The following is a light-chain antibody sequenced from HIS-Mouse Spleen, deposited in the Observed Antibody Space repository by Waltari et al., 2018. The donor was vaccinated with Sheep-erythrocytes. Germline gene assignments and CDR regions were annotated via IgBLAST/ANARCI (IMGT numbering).Light chain of an antibody. Sequence: QSALTQPPSASGSPGQSVTISCTGTSSDVGGYNYVSWYQQHPGKAPKLMIYAVSKRPSGVPVRFSGSKSGNTASLTVSGLQAEDEADYYCSSYAGSSTYVFGTGTKVTVL. CDR3: SSYAGSSTYV. CDR2: AVS. V-gene: IGLV2-8*01. J-gene: IGLJ1*01. CDR1: SSDVGGYNY.